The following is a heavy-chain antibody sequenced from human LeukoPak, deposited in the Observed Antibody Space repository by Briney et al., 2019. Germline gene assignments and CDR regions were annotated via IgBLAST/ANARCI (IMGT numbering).Heavy chain of an antibody. Sequence: SETLSLTCTVSGGSISSSSYYWGWIRQPPGKGLEWIGSIYYSGSTYYNPSLKSRVTISVDTSKNQFSLKLSSVTAADTAVYYCARDFSWDHYFDYWGQGTLVTVSS. CDR2: IYYSGST. J-gene: IGHJ4*02. D-gene: IGHD1-26*01. CDR1: GGSISSSSYY. V-gene: IGHV4-39*07. CDR3: ARDFSWDHYFDY.